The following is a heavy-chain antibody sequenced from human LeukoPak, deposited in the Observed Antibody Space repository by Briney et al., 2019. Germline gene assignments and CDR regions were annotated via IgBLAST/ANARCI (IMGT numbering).Heavy chain of an antibody. CDR1: GITFSNAW. D-gene: IGHD6-19*01. CDR3: TTYSSGSCPF. J-gene: IGHJ4*02. CDR2: IYRSSNGETT. V-gene: IGHV3-15*01. Sequence: GGSLRLSCAASGITFSNAWMTWVRQAPGKGLEWVGRIYRSSNGETTDYGAPVKGRFTMSRDDSKSTLYLQMNSLKTEDTAVYYCTTYSSGSCPFWGQGTLVTVSS.